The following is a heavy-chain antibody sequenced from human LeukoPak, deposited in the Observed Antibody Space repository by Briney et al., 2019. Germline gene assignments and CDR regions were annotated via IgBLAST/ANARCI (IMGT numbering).Heavy chain of an antibody. D-gene: IGHD6-19*01. Sequence: HPGGSLRLSCAASGFTFSAFAMTWVRQAPGKGLEWVSTITDDGYNTYSADSVKGRITFSRDNSKNTLSVQLRSLRAEDTAVYYCAKDLSYTSGASDHGGQGTLVTVSS. CDR2: ITDDGYNT. CDR1: GFTFSAFA. J-gene: IGHJ4*02. V-gene: IGHV3-23*01. CDR3: AKDLSYTSGASDH.